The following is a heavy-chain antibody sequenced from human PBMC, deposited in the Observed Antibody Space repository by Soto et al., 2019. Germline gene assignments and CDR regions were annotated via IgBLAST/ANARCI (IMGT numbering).Heavy chain of an antibody. CDR2: IYTGGGT. J-gene: IGHJ4*02. CDR3: ARDGSGH. CDR1: GLTVSTNP. Sequence: EVQLVESGGGLVQPGGSLRLSCAASGLTVSTNPMSWVRQAPGKGLEWVSVIYTGGGTHYADSVKGRFTISRDNSKNTVNRQMNSLRPEDTAVYYCARDGSGHWVQGTLVTGSS. V-gene: IGHV3-66*01.